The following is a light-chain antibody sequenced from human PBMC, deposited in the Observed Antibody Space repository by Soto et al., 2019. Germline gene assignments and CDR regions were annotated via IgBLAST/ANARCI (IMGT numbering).Light chain of an antibody. V-gene: IGKV3-15*01. CDR1: LSVSGN. Sequence: EIVMTQSPATLSVSPGERATLSCRASLSVSGNLAWYQQKPGQAPRLLISDASTRAPGIPARFSGSGSGTEFTLTISSLQSEDFAVYYCQRYNNWPPITFGQGTRLEIK. J-gene: IGKJ5*01. CDR3: QRYNNWPPIT. CDR2: DAS.